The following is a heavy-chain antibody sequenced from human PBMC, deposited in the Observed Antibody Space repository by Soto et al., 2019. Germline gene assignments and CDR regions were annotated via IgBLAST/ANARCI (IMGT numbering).Heavy chain of an antibody. D-gene: IGHD2-2*01. CDR3: AKGELSGLIVLVPAIDY. Sequence: QVQLVESGGGVVQPGRSLRLSCAASGFTFSSYGMHWVRQAPGKGLEWVAVISYDGSNKYYADSVKGRFTISRDNSKNTLYLQMNSLRAEDTAVYYCAKGELSGLIVLVPAIDYWGQGTLVTVSS. V-gene: IGHV3-30*18. CDR2: ISYDGSNK. J-gene: IGHJ4*02. CDR1: GFTFSSYG.